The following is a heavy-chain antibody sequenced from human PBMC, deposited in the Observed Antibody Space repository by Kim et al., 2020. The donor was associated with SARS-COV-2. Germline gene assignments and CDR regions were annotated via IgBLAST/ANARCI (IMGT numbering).Heavy chain of an antibody. J-gene: IGHJ6*02. V-gene: IGHV3-23*01. CDR1: GFTFSSYA. CDR3: AKAYYDILTGYGEGGMDV. D-gene: IGHD3-9*01. CDR2: ISGSCGST. Sequence: GGSLRLSCAASGFTFSSYAMSWVRQAPGTGLEWVSAISGSCGSTYYADSLKGRFTISRVNSKNTLYLQMNSLRAEDTAVYYCAKAYYDILTGYGEGGMDVWGQGTTVTVSS.